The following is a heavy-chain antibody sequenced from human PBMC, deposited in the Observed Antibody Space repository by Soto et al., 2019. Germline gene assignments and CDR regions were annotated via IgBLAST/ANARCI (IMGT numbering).Heavy chain of an antibody. Sequence: GGSLRLSCAASGFTLSGYSRNWVRQAPGTGLELISYISRSSTTTIYYADSVQGRFTISRDNAKNSLSLQMNTLRDEDTAVYYCARDRLGYSYGNSMDVWGQGTTVTVSS. CDR1: GFTLSGYS. CDR2: ISRSSTTTI. D-gene: IGHD5-18*01. J-gene: IGHJ6*02. V-gene: IGHV3-48*02. CDR3: ARDRLGYSYGNSMDV.